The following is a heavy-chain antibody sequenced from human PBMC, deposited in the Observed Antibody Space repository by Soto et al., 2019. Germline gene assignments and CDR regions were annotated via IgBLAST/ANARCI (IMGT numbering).Heavy chain of an antibody. J-gene: IGHJ3*02. CDR1: GFTFSDYY. Sequence: GGSLRLSCAASGFTFSDYYMNWIRQAPGKGLEWVSYISRNGSTIYYADSVKGRFTISRDNAKNALYLQMNSLIAEDSAVYYCASSTGYPFDIWGQGTLVTVSS. CDR2: ISRNGSTI. V-gene: IGHV3-11*01. D-gene: IGHD1-1*01. CDR3: ASSTGYPFDI.